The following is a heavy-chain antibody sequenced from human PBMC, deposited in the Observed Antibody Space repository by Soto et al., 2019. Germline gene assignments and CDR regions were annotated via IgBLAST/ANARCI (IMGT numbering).Heavy chain of an antibody. CDR3: ATEGVLRYFDHQRFGSGGPPYYFDY. D-gene: IGHD3-9*01. V-gene: IGHV1-69*02. Sequence: GASVKVSCKAIGYSFTSHYMHWVRQAPGQGLEWMGRIIPILGIANYAQKFQGRVTITADKSTSTAYMELSSLRSEDTAVYYCATEGVLRYFDHQRFGSGGPPYYFDYWGQGTLVTVSS. J-gene: IGHJ4*02. CDR1: GYSFTSHY. CDR2: IIPILGIA.